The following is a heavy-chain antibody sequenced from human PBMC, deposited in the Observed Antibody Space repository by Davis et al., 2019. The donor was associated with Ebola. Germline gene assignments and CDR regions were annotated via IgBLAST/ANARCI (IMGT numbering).Heavy chain of an antibody. CDR1: GDSVSSDTAT. V-gene: IGHV6-1*01. CDR2: IYYRSRWTF. CDR3: VRREGHNARYDL. Sequence: HSQTLSLTCAISGDSVSSDTATWAWIRQSPSRGLEWLGRIYYRSRWTFDYAISVRRRIAINPDTSTNQFSLHLKSVTPEDTAVYYCVRREGHNARYDLWGRGTLVTVSS. J-gene: IGHJ2*01. D-gene: IGHD1-1*01.